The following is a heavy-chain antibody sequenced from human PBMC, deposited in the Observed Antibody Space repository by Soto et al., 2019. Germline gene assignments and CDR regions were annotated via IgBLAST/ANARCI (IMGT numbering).Heavy chain of an antibody. J-gene: IGHJ4*02. V-gene: IGHV4-59*01. CDR3: ARDLDTAMVHYFDY. CDR2: IYYSGST. D-gene: IGHD5-18*01. Sequence: ETLSLTCTVSGGSISSYYWSWIRQPPGKGLDWIGYIYYSGSTNYNPSLKSRVTISVDTSKNQFSLKLSSVTAADTAVYYCARDLDTAMVHYFDYWGQGALVTVSS. CDR1: GGSISSYY.